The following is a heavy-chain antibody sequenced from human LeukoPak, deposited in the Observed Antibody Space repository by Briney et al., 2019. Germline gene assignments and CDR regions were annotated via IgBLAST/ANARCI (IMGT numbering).Heavy chain of an antibody. V-gene: IGHV1-24*01. CDR2: FDPGDVET. CDR3: ATAQPGYCSSTSCHGDAFDI. J-gene: IGHJ3*02. Sequence: ASVKVSCKVSGYTLTELSMHCVRQAPGNRLEGLGGFDPGDVETISAQKFRARVTMTEDTSTDTAYMELSSLRSEDTAVYYCATAQPGYCSSTSCHGDAFDIWGQGTMVTVSS. CDR1: GYTLTELS. D-gene: IGHD2-2*01.